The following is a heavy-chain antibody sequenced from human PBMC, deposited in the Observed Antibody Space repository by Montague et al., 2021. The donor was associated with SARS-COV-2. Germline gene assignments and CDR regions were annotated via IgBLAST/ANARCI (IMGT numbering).Heavy chain of an antibody. CDR2: ISSSSYI. Sequence: SLRLSCAASGFTFSSYSMNWVRQAPGKGLEWVSSISSSSYIYYTDSVKGRFTISRDNAKNSLYLQMNSLRAEDTAVYYCARDHFPDILTGYYLYWGQGTLVTVSS. J-gene: IGHJ4*02. CDR3: ARDHFPDILTGYYLY. CDR1: GFTFSSYS. D-gene: IGHD3-9*01. V-gene: IGHV3-21*01.